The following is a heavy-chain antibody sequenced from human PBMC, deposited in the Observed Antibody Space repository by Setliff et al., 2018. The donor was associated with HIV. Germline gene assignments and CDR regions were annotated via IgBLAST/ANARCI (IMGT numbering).Heavy chain of an antibody. CDR2: IRQDGSVK. V-gene: IGHV3-7*03. CDR1: GFTFTDHY. J-gene: IGHJ4*02. D-gene: IGHD2-15*01. CDR3: ARCAAGSYCRNSFDY. Sequence: GGSLRLSCAAFGFTFTDHYMAWVRQAPGKGLEWVANIRQDGSVKYYVGSVRGRFTISRDNAKNSLDLQMSSLSDDDTAVYHCARCAAGSYCRNSFDYWGRGTLVTV.